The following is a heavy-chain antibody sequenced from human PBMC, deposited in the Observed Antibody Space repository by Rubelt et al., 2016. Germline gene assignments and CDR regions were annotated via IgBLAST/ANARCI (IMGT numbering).Heavy chain of an antibody. Sequence: QVQLQESGPGLVKPSETLSLTCTVSGYSISSGYYWGWIRQPPGKGLEWIGSIYHSGSTYYNPSLKSRVSISVDRSKTQCSRELSSGTAADTASYYCARAVVSGTLGWFDPWGQGTLVSVSS. D-gene: IGHD2-15*01. CDR1: GYSISSGYY. J-gene: IGHJ5*02. CDR3: ARAVVSGTLGWFDP. V-gene: IGHV4-38-2*02. CDR2: IYHSGST.